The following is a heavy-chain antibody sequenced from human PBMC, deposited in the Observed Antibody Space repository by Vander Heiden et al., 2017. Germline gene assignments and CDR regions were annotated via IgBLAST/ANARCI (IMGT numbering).Heavy chain of an antibody. V-gene: IGHV3-74*01. CDR1: GFTFSSYW. J-gene: IGHJ3*02. CDR2: INSDGSST. D-gene: IGHD3-22*01. CDR3: ARGGGYYDSSGYYYDAFDI. Sequence: EVQLVESGGGLVQPGGSLRLSCAASGFTFSSYWMHWVRQAPGKGLVWVSRINSDGSSTSYADSVKGRFTISRDNAKNTLYLQMNSLRAEDTAVYYCARGGGYYDSSGYYYDAFDIWCQGTMVTLSS.